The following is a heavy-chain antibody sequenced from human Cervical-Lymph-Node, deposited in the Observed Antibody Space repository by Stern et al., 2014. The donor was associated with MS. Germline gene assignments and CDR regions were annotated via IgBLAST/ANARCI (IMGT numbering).Heavy chain of an antibody. J-gene: IGHJ1*01. V-gene: IGHV3-23*01. Sequence: VQLMQSGGGLVQPGGSLRLSCAASGLTFSSYAISWVRQAPGKGLEWVSAISGSGGSTYYADSVKGRFTISRDNSKNTLYLQMDSLRAEDTAVYYCAKDRESSGWSEYLQHWGQGTLVTVSS. D-gene: IGHD6-13*01. CDR3: AKDRESSGWSEYLQH. CDR2: ISGSGGST. CDR1: GLTFSSYA.